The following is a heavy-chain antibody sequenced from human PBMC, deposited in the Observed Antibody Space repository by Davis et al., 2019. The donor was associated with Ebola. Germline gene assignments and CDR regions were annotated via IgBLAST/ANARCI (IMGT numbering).Heavy chain of an antibody. Sequence: SVKVSCKASGGTFSSYAISWVRQAPGQGLEWMGGIIPIFGTANYAQKFQGRVTITADESTSTAYMELSSLRSEDTAVYYCARDPIDSELAATNYYYYGMDVWGQGTTVTVSS. J-gene: IGHJ6*02. CDR1: GGTFSSYA. D-gene: IGHD2-15*01. V-gene: IGHV1-69*13. CDR2: IIPIFGTA. CDR3: ARDPIDSELAATNYYYYGMDV.